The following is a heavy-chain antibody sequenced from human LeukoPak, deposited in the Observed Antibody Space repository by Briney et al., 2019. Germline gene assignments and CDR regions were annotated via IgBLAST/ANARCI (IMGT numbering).Heavy chain of an antibody. Sequence: SETLSLTCAVSGGSISRGGYSWSWIRQPPGKGLEWIGYIYHSGSTYYNPSLKSRVTISVDRSKNQFSLKLSSVTAADTAVYYCASYDFWSGNPDYWGQGTLVTVSS. CDR2: IYHSGST. V-gene: IGHV4-30-2*01. J-gene: IGHJ4*02. D-gene: IGHD3-3*01. CDR3: ASYDFWSGNPDY. CDR1: GGSISRGGYS.